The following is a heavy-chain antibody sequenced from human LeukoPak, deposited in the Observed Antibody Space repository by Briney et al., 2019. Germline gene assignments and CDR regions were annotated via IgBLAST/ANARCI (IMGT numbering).Heavy chain of an antibody. D-gene: IGHD3-9*01. CDR1: GFTFSSYA. V-gene: IGHV3-23*01. CDR3: ARDSEIRYFDWSLTMDV. J-gene: IGHJ6*03. Sequence: GGSLRLSCAASGFTFSSYAMSWVRQAPGKGLEWVSAISGSGGSTYYADSVKGRFTISRDNSKNTLYLQMNSLRAEDTAVYYCARDSEIRYFDWSLTMDVWGKGTTVTISS. CDR2: ISGSGGST.